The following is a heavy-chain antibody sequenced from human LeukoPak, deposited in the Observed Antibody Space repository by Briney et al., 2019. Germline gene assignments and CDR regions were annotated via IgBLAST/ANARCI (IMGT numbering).Heavy chain of an antibody. CDR3: ARGDIDWLRSPGALYYFDY. CDR1: GGSISSSSYY. V-gene: IGHV4-39*07. CDR2: SHINGGS. J-gene: IGHJ4*02. Sequence: PSETLSLTCTVSGGSISSSSYYWGWIRQSPAKGLEWIGYSHINGGSYYNPSLKSRVTISLDTSENHFSLRLNSVTAGDTAVYFCARGDIDWLRSPGALYYFDYWGQGILVTVSS. D-gene: IGHD5-12*01.